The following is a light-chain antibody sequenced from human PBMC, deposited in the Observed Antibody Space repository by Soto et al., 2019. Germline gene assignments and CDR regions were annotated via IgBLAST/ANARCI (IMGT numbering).Light chain of an antibody. V-gene: IGKV3-20*01. CDR1: QSVSSSY. Sequence: IVLTQSPGTPSLSPGERATLSCRASQSVSSSYLAWYQQKPGQAPRLLIYGASSRATGIPDRFSGSGSGTDFTLTISRLEAEDFAVYYCQQYGSSPWTFGQGTKVDIK. CDR3: QQYGSSPWT. J-gene: IGKJ1*01. CDR2: GAS.